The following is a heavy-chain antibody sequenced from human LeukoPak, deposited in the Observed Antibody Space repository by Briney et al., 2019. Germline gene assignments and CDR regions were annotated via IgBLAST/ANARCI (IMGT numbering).Heavy chain of an antibody. CDR3: ARDLLNEGNHLDY. V-gene: IGHV4-30-4*01. CDR1: GGSISSGDYY. CDR2: IYYSGST. J-gene: IGHJ4*02. Sequence: PSETLSLACTVSGGSISSGDYYWSWIRQPPGKGLEWIGYIYYSGSTYYNPSLKSRVTISVDTSKNQFSLKLSSVTAADTAVYYCARDLLNEGNHLDYWGQGTLVTVSS. D-gene: IGHD4-23*01.